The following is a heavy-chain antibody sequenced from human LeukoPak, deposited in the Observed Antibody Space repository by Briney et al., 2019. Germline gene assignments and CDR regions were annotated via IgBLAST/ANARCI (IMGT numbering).Heavy chain of an antibody. V-gene: IGHV4-38-2*01. CDR3: ARLDKGITIFGVVSY. Sequence: SETLSLTCAVSGYSISSGYYWGWIRQPPGKGLEWIGSICHSGSTYYNPSLKSRVTISVDTPKSQFSLKLSSVTAADTAVYYCARLDKGITIFGVVSYWGQGTLVTVSS. CDR2: ICHSGST. CDR1: GYSISSGYY. J-gene: IGHJ4*02. D-gene: IGHD3-3*01.